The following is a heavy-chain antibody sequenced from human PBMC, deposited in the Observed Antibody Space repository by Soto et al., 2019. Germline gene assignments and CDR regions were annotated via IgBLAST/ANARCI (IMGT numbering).Heavy chain of an antibody. CDR2: INHSGST. J-gene: IGHJ4*02. CDR3: ARWVGNVGYFDY. Sequence: SETLSLTCAVYGGSFSGYYWSWIRQPPGKGLEWIGEINHSGSTNYNPSLKSRVTISVDTSKNQFSLKLSSVTAADTAVYYCARWVGNVGYFDYWGQGTLVTVSS. D-gene: IGHD1-26*01. CDR1: GGSFSGYY. V-gene: IGHV4-34*01.